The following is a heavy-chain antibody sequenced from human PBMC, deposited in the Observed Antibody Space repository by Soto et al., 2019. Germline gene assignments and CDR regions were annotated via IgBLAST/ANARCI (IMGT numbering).Heavy chain of an antibody. J-gene: IGHJ5*02. D-gene: IGHD2-2*01. V-gene: IGHV3-21*01. CDR2: ISSSSSYI. CDR3: ARDLTEDIVLVPAAMRGNWFDP. Sequence: GGSLRLSCAASGFTFSSYSMNWVRQAPGKGLEWVSSISSSSSYIYYADSVKGRFTISRDNAKNSLYLQMNSLRAEDTAVYYCARDLTEDIVLVPAAMRGNWFDPCGQGTLVTVSS. CDR1: GFTFSSYS.